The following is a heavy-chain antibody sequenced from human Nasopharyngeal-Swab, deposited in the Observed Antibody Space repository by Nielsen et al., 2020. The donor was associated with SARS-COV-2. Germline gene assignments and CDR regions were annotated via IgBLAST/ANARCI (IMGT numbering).Heavy chain of an antibody. CDR1: GFTFDDYA. CDR3: AKVAAAEPFDAFDI. J-gene: IGHJ3*02. Sequence: GGSLRLSCAASGFTFDDYAMHWVRQAPGKGLEWVSGISWNSGSIGYADSVKGRFTISRDNAKNSLYLQMNSLRAEDTALYYCAKVAAAEPFDAFDIWAKGQWSPSLQ. V-gene: IGHV3-9*01. CDR2: ISWNSGSI. D-gene: IGHD6-13*01.